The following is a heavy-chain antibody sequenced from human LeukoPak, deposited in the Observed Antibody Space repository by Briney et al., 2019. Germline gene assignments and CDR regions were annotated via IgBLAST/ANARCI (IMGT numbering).Heavy chain of an antibody. J-gene: IGHJ6*02. D-gene: IGHD3-22*01. CDR1: GYTFTGYY. CDR2: INPNSGGT. V-gene: IGHV1-2*02. CDR3: ARDRSGYYLRVGYYGMDV. Sequence: ASVKVSCKASGYTFTGYYMHWVRQAPGQGLEWMGWINPNSGGTNYAQKFQGRVTMTRDTSISTAYMELSRLRSDDTAVYYCARDRSGYYLRVGYYGMDVWGQGTTVTVSS.